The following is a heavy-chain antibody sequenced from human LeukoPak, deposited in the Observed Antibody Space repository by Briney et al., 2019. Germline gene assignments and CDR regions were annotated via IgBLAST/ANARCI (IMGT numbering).Heavy chain of an antibody. D-gene: IGHD4-17*01. J-gene: IGHJ4*02. CDR1: GFTFSSYA. Sequence: GGSLRLSCAASGFTFSSYAMHWVRQAPGKGLEWVAVISYDGSNKYYADSVKGRFTISRDNSKNTLYLQMNSLRAEDTAVYYCARGGTTPGLDYWGQGTLVTVSS. V-gene: IGHV3-30-3*01. CDR2: ISYDGSNK. CDR3: ARGGTTPGLDY.